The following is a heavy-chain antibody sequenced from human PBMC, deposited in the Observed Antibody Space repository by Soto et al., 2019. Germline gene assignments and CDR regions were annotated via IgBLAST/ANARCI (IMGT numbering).Heavy chain of an antibody. D-gene: IGHD3-16*02. V-gene: IGHV3-23*01. CDR2: ISGSGGST. CDR1: GFTFSSYA. CDR3: AKGLAFGGVIVSDYYYGMDV. Sequence: GGSLRLSCAASGFTFSSYAMSWVRQAPGKGLEWVSAISGSGGSTYYADSVKGRFTISRDNSKNTLYLQMNSLRAEDTAVYYCAKGLAFGGVIVSDYYYGMDVWGQGTTVTVSS. J-gene: IGHJ6*02.